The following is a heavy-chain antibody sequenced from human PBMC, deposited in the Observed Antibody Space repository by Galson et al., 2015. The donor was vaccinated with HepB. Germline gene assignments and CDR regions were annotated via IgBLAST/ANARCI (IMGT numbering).Heavy chain of an antibody. D-gene: IGHD3-16*02. V-gene: IGHV4-59*01. CDR2: IYYSGST. Sequence: SETLSLTCTVSGGSISSYYWSWIRQPPGKGLEWIEYIYYSGSTNYNPSLKSRVTISVDTSKNQFSLKLSSVTAADTAVYYCARGNVWGSYRFFDYWGQGTLVTVSS. CDR1: GGSISSYY. J-gene: IGHJ4*02. CDR3: ARGNVWGSYRFFDY.